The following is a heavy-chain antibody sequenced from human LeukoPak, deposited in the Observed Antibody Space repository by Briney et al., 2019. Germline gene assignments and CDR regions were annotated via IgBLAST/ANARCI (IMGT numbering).Heavy chain of an antibody. CDR2: ISGSGGST. Sequence: GGSLTLSCAASGFTFSSYAMSWVRQAPGQGLEWVSAISGSGGSTYYADSVKGRFTISRDNSKNTLSLQMNSLRAEDTAVYYCAREGTAYCGGDFYLDYWGQGTLVTVSS. CDR1: GFTFSSYA. D-gene: IGHD2-21*01. J-gene: IGHJ4*02. CDR3: AREGTAYCGGDFYLDY. V-gene: IGHV3-23*01.